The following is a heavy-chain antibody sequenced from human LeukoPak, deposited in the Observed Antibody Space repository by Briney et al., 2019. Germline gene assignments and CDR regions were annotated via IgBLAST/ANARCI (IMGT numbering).Heavy chain of an antibody. CDR3: ARPYSSGWSYYYYMDV. CDR1: GFTFSDYY. D-gene: IGHD6-19*01. V-gene: IGHV3-11*04. J-gene: IGHJ6*03. CDR2: ISSSGSTI. Sequence: GGSLRLSRAASGFTFSDYYMSWIRQAPGKGLEWVSYISSSGSTIYYADSVKGRFTISRDNAKNSLYLQMNSLRAEDTAVYYCARPYSSGWSYYYYMDVWGKGTTVTVSS.